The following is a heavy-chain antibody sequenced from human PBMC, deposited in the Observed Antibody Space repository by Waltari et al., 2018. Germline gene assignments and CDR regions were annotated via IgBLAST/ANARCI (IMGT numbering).Heavy chain of an antibody. Sequence: EVQLVESGGGLIQPGGSLRLSCEASGLTVSRHYMSWVRQAPGKGLERLSAIYSGGNTFYADSVKGRFNISIDNSKNTLYLQMNSLRVDDTAVYYCARDDSYGQFMRFDFWGQGTVVTVSS. D-gene: IGHD5-18*01. CDR3: ARDDSYGQFMRFDF. V-gene: IGHV3-53*01. J-gene: IGHJ4*02. CDR1: GLTVSRHY. CDR2: IYSGGNT.